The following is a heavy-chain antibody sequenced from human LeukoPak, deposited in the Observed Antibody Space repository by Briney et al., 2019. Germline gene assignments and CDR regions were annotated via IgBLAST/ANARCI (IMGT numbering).Heavy chain of an antibody. J-gene: IGHJ6*03. CDR2: IYYSGST. CDR3: ARGELDYYYYYMDV. V-gene: IGHV4-59*01. D-gene: IGHD1-26*01. CDR1: GGSFSKYF. Sequence: SETLSLTCAVYGGSFSKYFWTWIRQPPGKGLEWIGYIYYSGSTNYNPSLKSRVTISVDTSKNQFSLKLSSVTAADTAVYYCARGELDYYYYYMDVWGKGTTVTISS.